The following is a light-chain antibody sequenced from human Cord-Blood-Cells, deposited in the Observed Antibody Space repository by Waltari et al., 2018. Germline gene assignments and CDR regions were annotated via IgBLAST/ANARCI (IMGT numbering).Light chain of an antibody. V-gene: IGKV3-11*01. CDR2: YAS. CDR1: QSVSSY. CDR3: QQRSNWPPT. Sequence: IVLTQSPATLALSRGERATLSCSASQSVSSYLAWYQQKPGQAPRLLIYYASNRATGIPARFSGSGSGTDFTLTISSLEPEDFAVYYCQQRSNWPPTFGQGTKVEIK. J-gene: IGKJ1*01.